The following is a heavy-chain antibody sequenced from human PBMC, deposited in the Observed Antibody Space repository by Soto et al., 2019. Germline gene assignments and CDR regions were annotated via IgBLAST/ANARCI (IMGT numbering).Heavy chain of an antibody. D-gene: IGHD6-6*01. Sequence: GASVKVSCKASGYTFTSYYMHWVRQAPGQGLEWMGIISPSGGSTSYAQKFQGRVTMTRDTSTSTVYMELSSLRSEDTAVYYCAREGVKQLAFDYWGQGTLVTVSS. CDR2: ISPSGGST. CDR3: AREGVKQLAFDY. V-gene: IGHV1-46*03. CDR1: GYTFTSYY. J-gene: IGHJ4*02.